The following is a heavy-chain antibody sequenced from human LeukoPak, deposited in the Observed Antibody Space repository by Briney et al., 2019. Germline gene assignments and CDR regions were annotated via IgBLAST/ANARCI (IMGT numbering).Heavy chain of an antibody. D-gene: IGHD3-22*01. J-gene: IGHJ4*02. Sequence: SETLSLTCAVYGGSFSGYYWSWIRQPPGKGLEWIGEINHSGSTNYNPSLKSRVTISVDTSKNQFSLKLSSVTAADTAVYYCARERSSGYYYFDYWGQGTLVTVSS. CDR2: INHSGST. CDR1: GGSFSGYY. V-gene: IGHV4-34*01. CDR3: ARERSSGYYYFDY.